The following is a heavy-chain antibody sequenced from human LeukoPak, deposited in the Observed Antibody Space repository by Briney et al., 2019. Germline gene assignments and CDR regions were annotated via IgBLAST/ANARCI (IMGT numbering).Heavy chain of an antibody. CDR3: ARDQQLHFDY. J-gene: IGHJ4*02. Sequence: ETLSLTCTVSGGSISSYYWSWIRQPPGKGLEWIGYIYYSGSTNYNPSLKSRVTISVDTSKNQFSLKLSSVTAADTAVYYCARDQQLHFDYWGQGTLVTVSS. V-gene: IGHV4-59*01. CDR2: IYYSGST. CDR1: GGSISSYY. D-gene: IGHD6-13*01.